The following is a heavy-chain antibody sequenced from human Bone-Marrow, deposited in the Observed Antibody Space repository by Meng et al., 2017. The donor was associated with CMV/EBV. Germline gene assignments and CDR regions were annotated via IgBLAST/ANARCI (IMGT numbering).Heavy chain of an antibody. CDR2: ISHHGNNK. Sequence: GESLKISCAVSGFTFSSSAIHWVRQAPGKGLEWVAVISHHGNNKYYADSVKGRFTISRDNSKNTVYLQMNSLRPEDTAVYYCARDLDDFWTGYSVYYFYGMDVWGQGTTVTVSS. J-gene: IGHJ6*02. V-gene: IGHV3-30*04. CDR1: GFTFSSSA. D-gene: IGHD3/OR15-3a*01. CDR3: ARDLDDFWTGYSVYYFYGMDV.